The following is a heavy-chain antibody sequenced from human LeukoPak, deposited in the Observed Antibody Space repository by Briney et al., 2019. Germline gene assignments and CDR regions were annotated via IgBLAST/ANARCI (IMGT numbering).Heavy chain of an antibody. V-gene: IGHV4-38-2*01. CDR2: IYYSGST. J-gene: IGHJ4*02. D-gene: IGHD5-18*01. CDR1: GYSISSGYY. CDR3: ARADGYSYGSYYFDY. Sequence: SETLSLTCAVSGYSISSGYYWGWIRQPPGKGLEWIGYIYYSGSTYYNPSLKSRVTISVDTSKNQFSLKLSSVTAADTAVYYCARADGYSYGSYYFDYWGQGTLVTVSS.